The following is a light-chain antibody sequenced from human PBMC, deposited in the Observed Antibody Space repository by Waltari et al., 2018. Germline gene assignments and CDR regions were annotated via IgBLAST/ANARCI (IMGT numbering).Light chain of an antibody. V-gene: IGLV2-14*03. CDR1: SSDVGGYNY. Sequence: QSALTQPASVSGSPGQSITISCTGTSSDVGGYNYVSWYQQHPGKAPKRMIYDVSNRPSGVSKRFSGSKSGNTASLTISGLQAEDDADYYCSSYTSSSTVVFGGGTKLTVL. CDR3: SSYTSSSTVV. J-gene: IGLJ2*01. CDR2: DVS.